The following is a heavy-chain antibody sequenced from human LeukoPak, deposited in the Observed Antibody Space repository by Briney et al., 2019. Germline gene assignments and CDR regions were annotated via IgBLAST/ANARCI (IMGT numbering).Heavy chain of an antibody. J-gene: IGHJ4*02. CDR2: IIPIFGTA. CDR1: GGTFSSYA. Sequence: SVKVSCKASGGTFSSYAISWVRQAPGQGLEWMGGIIPIFGTANYAQKFQGRVTITADESTSTAYTELSSLRSEDTAVYYCARDMGGAAAGLDYWGQGTLVTVSS. CDR3: ARDMGGAAAGLDY. V-gene: IGHV1-69*01. D-gene: IGHD6-13*01.